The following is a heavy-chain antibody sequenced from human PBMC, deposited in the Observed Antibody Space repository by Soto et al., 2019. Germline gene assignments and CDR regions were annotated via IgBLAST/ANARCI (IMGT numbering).Heavy chain of an antibody. Sequence: QVQLVESGGGVVQPGRSLRLSCAASGFTFSSYGMHWVRQAPGKGLEWVAVISYDGSNKYYADSVKGRFTISRDNSKNTLYLQMNSLRADDTAVYYFTKELAAIFPVDFWSGSVRDHWGQGTLVTVSS. CDR1: GFTFSSYG. D-gene: IGHD3-3*01. CDR2: ISYDGSNK. J-gene: IGHJ4*02. CDR3: TKELAAIFPVDFWSGSVRDH. V-gene: IGHV3-30*18.